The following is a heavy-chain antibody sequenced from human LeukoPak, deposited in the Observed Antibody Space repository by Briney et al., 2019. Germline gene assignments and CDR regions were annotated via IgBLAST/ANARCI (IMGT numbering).Heavy chain of an antibody. D-gene: IGHD6-19*01. CDR1: GGSIGTYY. V-gene: IGHV4-4*07. CDR2: IFTTGGA. Sequence: PSETLSLTCTVSGGSIGTYYWSWIRQPAGKGLEWIGRIFTTGGANYNPSLKSRVTMSLDTSKNLFSLKLSSVTAADTAVYYCARGRKQWLVRGAYYFDYWGQGTLVTVSS. CDR3: ARGRKQWLVRGAYYFDY. J-gene: IGHJ4*02.